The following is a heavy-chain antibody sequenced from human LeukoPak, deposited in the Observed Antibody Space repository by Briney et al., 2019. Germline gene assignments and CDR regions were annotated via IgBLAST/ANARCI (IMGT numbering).Heavy chain of an antibody. J-gene: IGHJ3*02. CDR2: FDPEDGET. CDR1: GYTLTELS. D-gene: IGHD2-2*01. Sequence: ASVKVSCKVSGYTLTELSMHWVRQAPGKGLEWMGGFDPEDGETIYAQKFQGRVTMTEDTSTDTAYMELRSLRSEDTAVYYCATDPFTRVVPAAGYAFDIWGQGTMVTVSS. CDR3: ATDPFTRVVPAAGYAFDI. V-gene: IGHV1-24*01.